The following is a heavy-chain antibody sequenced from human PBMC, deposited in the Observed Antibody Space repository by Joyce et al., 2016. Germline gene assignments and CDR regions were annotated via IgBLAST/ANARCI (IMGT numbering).Heavy chain of an antibody. CDR1: GDSFSDTSYY. J-gene: IGHJ6*02. D-gene: IGHD3-10*01. CDR2: ILNSETT. Sequence: HLQESGPGLVKPSETLSLTCTISGDSFSDTSYYWSWIRQPPGKGLEWLGFILNSETTHYNPSLGGRLSISAGAAKKQFSLRLTSVTSADTAVYYCATSLPSRVGGFQFFGLDVWGQGTTVIVS. V-gene: IGHV4-61*01. CDR3: ATSLPSRVGGFQFFGLDV.